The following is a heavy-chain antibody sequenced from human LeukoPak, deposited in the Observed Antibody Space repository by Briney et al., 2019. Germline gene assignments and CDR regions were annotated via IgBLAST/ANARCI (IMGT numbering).Heavy chain of an antibody. CDR1: GFTFKSYA. Sequence: GGSLRLSCAASGFTFKSYAMNWVRQAPGKGLEWVSYISSSGSTIYYADSVKGRFTISRDNAKNSLYLQMNSLRAEDTAVYYCAELGITMIGGVWGKGTTVTISS. J-gene: IGHJ6*04. CDR3: AELGITMIGGV. D-gene: IGHD3-10*02. V-gene: IGHV3-48*03. CDR2: ISSSGSTI.